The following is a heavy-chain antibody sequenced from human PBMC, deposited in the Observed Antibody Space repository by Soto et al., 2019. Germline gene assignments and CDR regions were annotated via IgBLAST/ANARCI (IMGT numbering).Heavy chain of an antibody. Sequence: PSETLSLTCTVSGGSISSGDYYWSWIRQPPGKGLEWIGYIYYSGSTYYNPSLKSRVTISVDTSKNQFSLKLSSVTAADTAVYYCATQGGWNYPHYYGMDVWGQGTTVTVSS. CDR2: IYYSGST. J-gene: IGHJ6*02. CDR1: GGSISSGDYY. CDR3: ATQGGWNYPHYYGMDV. V-gene: IGHV4-30-4*01. D-gene: IGHD1-7*01.